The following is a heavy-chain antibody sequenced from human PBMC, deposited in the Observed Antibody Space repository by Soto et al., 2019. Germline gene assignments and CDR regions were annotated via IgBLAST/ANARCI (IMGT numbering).Heavy chain of an antibody. CDR3: ARDVGPITIFGEALSSYFDF. CDR1: GFTFSSYG. D-gene: IGHD3-3*01. Sequence: PGGSLRLSCAASGFTFSSYGMHWVRQAPGKGLEWVASIKQDGSERYYLDSVKGRFTISRDNAKDSLSLQMNSLRGEDTAFYYCARDVGPITIFGEALSSYFDFWGQGTLVTVSS. V-gene: IGHV3-7*03. J-gene: IGHJ4*02. CDR2: IKQDGSER.